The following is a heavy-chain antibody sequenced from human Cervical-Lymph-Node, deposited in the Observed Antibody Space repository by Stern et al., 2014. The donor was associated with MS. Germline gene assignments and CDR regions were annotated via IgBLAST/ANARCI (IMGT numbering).Heavy chain of an antibody. CDR3: ASQI. J-gene: IGHJ3*02. V-gene: IGHV3-30*03. CDR2: VSSDGANT. CDR1: GFRFSSYG. Sequence: VHLVESVGGVVQPGRSLRLSCEASGFRFSSYGIHWVRQAPGKGLEWVAVVSSDGANTYFADSVKGRFAISRDNSKNTLYLQMNSLKIEDTAIYYCASQIWGQGTMVTVSS.